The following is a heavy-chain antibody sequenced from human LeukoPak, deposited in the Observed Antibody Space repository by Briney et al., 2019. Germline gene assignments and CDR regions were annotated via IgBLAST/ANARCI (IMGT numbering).Heavy chain of an antibody. CDR2: IYYSGGT. V-gene: IGHV4-59*01. CDR3: ARVGTVTSFDH. J-gene: IGHJ4*02. CDR1: DGSISNYY. D-gene: IGHD4-17*01. Sequence: PSETLSLTCTVSDGSISNYYWSWIRQPPGKGLEWIGHIYYSGGTNYNPSLKSRVTISVDTSNNQFSLKLSSVTTADTAVYYCARVGTVTSFDHWGQGTLVTVSS.